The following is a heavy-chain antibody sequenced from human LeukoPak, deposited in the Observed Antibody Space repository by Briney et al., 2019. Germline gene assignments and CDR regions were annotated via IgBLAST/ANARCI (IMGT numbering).Heavy chain of an antibody. J-gene: IGHJ4*02. D-gene: IGHD7-27*01. CDR3: TRGDLGFDY. CDR1: GYTFTSYD. V-gene: IGHV1-24*01. Sequence: ASVKVSCKASGYTFTSYDINWVRQAPGKGLEWMGGFDPEDGETIYAQKFQGRVTMTEDTSTDTAYMELSSLRSEDTAVYYCTRGDLGFDYWGQGTLVTVSS. CDR2: FDPEDGET.